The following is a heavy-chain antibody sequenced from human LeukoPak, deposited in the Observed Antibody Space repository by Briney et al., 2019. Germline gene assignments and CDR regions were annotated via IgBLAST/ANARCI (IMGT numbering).Heavy chain of an antibody. V-gene: IGHV3-23*01. J-gene: IGHJ3*02. CDR3: ARDTDYAGGAFDI. CDR2: ISGSGSST. D-gene: IGHD4-17*01. Sequence: GGSLRLSCAGSGFSFSKYAMSWVRQAPGKGLEWVSAISGSGSSTYYADGVKGRFTISRDNSKNMLFLQMNSLRGEDTAVYYCARDTDYAGGAFDIWGQGTMVTVSS. CDR1: GFSFSKYA.